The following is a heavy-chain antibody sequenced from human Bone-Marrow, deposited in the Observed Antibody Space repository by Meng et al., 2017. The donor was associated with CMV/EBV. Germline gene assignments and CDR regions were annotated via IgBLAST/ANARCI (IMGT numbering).Heavy chain of an antibody. J-gene: IGHJ4*02. CDR3: ARLQAEANY. Sequence: GESLKISCTGSGFTFSSYWMSWVRQAPGKGLEWVSYISSSGSTIYYADSVKGRFTISRDNAKNSMYLQMNSLRAEDTAVYYCARLQAEANYWGQGTLVTVSS. V-gene: IGHV3-48*04. CDR2: ISSSGSTI. D-gene: IGHD1-14*01. CDR1: GFTFSSYW.